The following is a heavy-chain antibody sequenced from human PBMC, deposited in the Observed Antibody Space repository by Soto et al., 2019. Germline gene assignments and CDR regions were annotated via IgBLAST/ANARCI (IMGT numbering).Heavy chain of an antibody. V-gene: IGHV3-53*01. CDR1: GFTVSNYY. CDR2: IYSSGST. CDR3: AWGYSYTQPVFDY. D-gene: IGHD5-18*01. J-gene: IGHJ4*02. Sequence: EVQLVESGGGLIQPGGSLRLSCAASGFTVSNYYMTWVRQAPGKGLEWVSFIYSSGSTYYADSVKGRFTISRDNFKNTLYLQMNSRRAEDTAVYYCAWGYSYTQPVFDYWGLGTLVTVSS.